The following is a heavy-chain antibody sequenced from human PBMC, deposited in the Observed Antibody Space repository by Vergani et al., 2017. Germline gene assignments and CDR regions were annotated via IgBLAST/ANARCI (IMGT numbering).Heavy chain of an antibody. J-gene: IGHJ2*01. D-gene: IGHD1-7*01. CDR1: GFTFSSYS. Sequence: AASGFTFSSYSMNWVRQAPGKGLEWVSYISSSSSTIYYADSVKGRFTISRDNAKNSLYLQMNSLRAEDTAVYYSATLGGFSVWNSNWYFDLWGRGTLVTVSS. CDR3: ATLGGFSVWNSNWYFDL. CDR2: ISSSSSTI. V-gene: IGHV3-48*04.